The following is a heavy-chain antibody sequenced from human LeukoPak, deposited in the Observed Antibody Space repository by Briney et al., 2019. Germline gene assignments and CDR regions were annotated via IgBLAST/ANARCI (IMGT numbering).Heavy chain of an antibody. CDR2: TCYRSKWYN. J-gene: IGHJ5*02. CDR3: ARTPGSIRGNNWFDP. CDR1: GDSVSSNSAA. Sequence: SQTLSLTCAISGDSVSSNSAAWNWIRQSPSRGLEWLGRTCYRSKWYNDYAVSVKSRITINPDTSKSQFSLQLNSVTPEDTAVYYCARTPGSIRGNNWFDPWGQGTLVTVSS. V-gene: IGHV6-1*01. D-gene: IGHD2-15*01.